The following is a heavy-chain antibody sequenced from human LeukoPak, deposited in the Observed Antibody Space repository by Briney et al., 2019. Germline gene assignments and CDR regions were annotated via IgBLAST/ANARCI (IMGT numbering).Heavy chain of an antibody. J-gene: IGHJ4*02. CDR3: AREERINDILTGYYIIFDY. D-gene: IGHD3-9*01. V-gene: IGHV4-39*07. CDR2: IYHSGST. CDR1: GGSISSSGYY. Sequence: SETLSLTCTVSGGSISSSGYYWGWIRQPPGKGLEWIGSIYHSGSTYYNPSLKSRVTISVDTSKNQFSLKLSSVTAADTAVYYCAREERINDILTGYYIIFDYWGQGTLVTVSS.